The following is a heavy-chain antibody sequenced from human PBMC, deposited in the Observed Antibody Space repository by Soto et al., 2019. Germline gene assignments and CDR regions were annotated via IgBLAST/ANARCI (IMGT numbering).Heavy chain of an antibody. CDR2: IWYDGSNK. Sequence: GGSLRLSCAASGFTFSSYGMHWVRQAPGKGLEWVAVIWYDGSNKYYADSVKGRFTISRDNSKNTLYLQMNSLRAEDTAVYYCARDHDFWSGLYYYYYYMDVWGKGTTVTVSS. J-gene: IGHJ6*03. CDR1: GFTFSSYG. CDR3: ARDHDFWSGLYYYYYYMDV. D-gene: IGHD3-3*01. V-gene: IGHV3-33*01.